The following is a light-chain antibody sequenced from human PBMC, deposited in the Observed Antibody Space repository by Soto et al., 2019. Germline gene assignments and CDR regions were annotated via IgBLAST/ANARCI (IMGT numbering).Light chain of an antibody. CDR1: SSDVGGYNY. V-gene: IGLV2-14*01. Sequence: QSVLTQPASVSGSPGQSITISCTGTSSDVGGYNYVSRYQQHPGKAPKLMIYEVSNRPSGVSNRFSGSKSCNTASLTISGLQAEYEDDYYCSSYTSSSTVFGGGTKVTVL. CDR2: EVS. J-gene: IGLJ3*02. CDR3: SSYTSSSTV.